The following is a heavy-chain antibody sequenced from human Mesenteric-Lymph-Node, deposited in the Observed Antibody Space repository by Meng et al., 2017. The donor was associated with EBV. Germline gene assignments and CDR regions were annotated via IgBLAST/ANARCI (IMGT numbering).Heavy chain of an antibody. Sequence: EGQLVRAGGVLVQPGGSLSPSCAASGFSFSSYWMHWVRQTPGKGLMWLARISSDATITNYADSVKGRFTISRDNAKNTLYLQMNSLRVEDTAMYYCARAMVDYWGQGTLVTVSS. V-gene: IGHV3-74*01. CDR1: GFSFSSYW. J-gene: IGHJ4*02. CDR3: ARAMVDY. D-gene: IGHD2-8*01. CDR2: ISSDATIT.